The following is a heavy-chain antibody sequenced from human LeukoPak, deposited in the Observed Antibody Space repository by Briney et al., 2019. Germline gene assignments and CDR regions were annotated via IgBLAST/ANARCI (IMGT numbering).Heavy chain of an antibody. V-gene: IGHV1-2*02. Sequence: ASVKVSCKASGYTFTGYYMHWVRQAPGQGLEWMGWINPNSGGTNYAQKFQGRVTMTWDTSISTAYMELSRLRSDDTAVYYCARGPFAAAALVEDYWGQGTLVTVSS. D-gene: IGHD6-13*01. CDR1: GYTFTGYY. CDR2: INPNSGGT. CDR3: ARGPFAAAALVEDY. J-gene: IGHJ4*02.